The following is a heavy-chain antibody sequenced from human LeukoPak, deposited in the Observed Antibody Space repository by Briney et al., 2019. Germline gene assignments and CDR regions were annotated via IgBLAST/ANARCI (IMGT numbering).Heavy chain of an antibody. Sequence: ASVKASCKASGFTFTSSAVQWVRQARGQRLGWIGWIVVGSGNTNYAQKFQERVTITRDMSTSTAYMELSSLRSEDTAVYYCAAVVGATGNPVATFDYWGQGTLVTVSS. CDR1: GFTFTSSA. CDR2: IVVGSGNT. CDR3: AAVVGATGNPVATFDY. J-gene: IGHJ4*02. V-gene: IGHV1-58*01. D-gene: IGHD1-26*01.